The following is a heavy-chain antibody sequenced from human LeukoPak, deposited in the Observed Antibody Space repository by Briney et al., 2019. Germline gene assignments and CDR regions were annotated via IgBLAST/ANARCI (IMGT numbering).Heavy chain of an antibody. J-gene: IGHJ4*02. CDR1: GFTFSSYA. CDR3: AREPYDSSGYSRSFDY. D-gene: IGHD3-22*01. Sequence: GGSLRLSCAASGFTFSSYAMRWVRQIPGKGLEWVSAISSSGGSTYYADSVKGRFTISRDNAKNSLYLQMNSLRAEDTAVYYCAREPYDSSGYSRSFDYWGQGTLVTVSS. CDR2: ISSSGGST. V-gene: IGHV3-23*01.